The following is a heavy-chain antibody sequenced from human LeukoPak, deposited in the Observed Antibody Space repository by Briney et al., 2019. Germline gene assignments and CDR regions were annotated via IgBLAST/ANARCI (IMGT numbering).Heavy chain of an antibody. CDR3: TRDGPRSSGYPDT. D-gene: IGHD3-22*01. V-gene: IGHV4-38-2*02. Sequence: SETLSLTCSVSGFSITTGYYWAWIRPPPGKGLEWIGTIFRIGSSYFNPSLKSRVTISVDTSKNQFSLRLHSVTAADTAVYYCTRDGPRSSGYPDTWGQGTLVTVS. CDR1: GFSITTGYY. CDR2: IFRIGSS. J-gene: IGHJ5*02.